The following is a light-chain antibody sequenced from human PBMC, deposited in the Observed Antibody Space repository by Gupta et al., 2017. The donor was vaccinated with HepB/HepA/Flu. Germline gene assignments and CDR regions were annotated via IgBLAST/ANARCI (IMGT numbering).Light chain of an antibody. CDR3: SSYIYNNKGV. CDR1: SSDVGAYNY. CDR2: DVS. V-gene: IGLV2-14*01. Sequence: QSALTQPASVSGSPGQSITISCTGTSSDVGAYNYVSWYQQHPGKAPKLIIYDVSNRPSGVSNRFSGSKSANTASLTISGLQAEDEADYYCSSYIYNNKGVFGGGTKLTVL. J-gene: IGLJ3*02.